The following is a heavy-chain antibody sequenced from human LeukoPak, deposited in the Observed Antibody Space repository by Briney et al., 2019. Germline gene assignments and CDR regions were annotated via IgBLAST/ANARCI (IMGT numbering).Heavy chain of an antibody. CDR3: ARSAAAGRIVATFGY. CDR1: GFTLSDYA. D-gene: IGHD5-12*01. CDR2: ISEFSERT. V-gene: IGHV3-23*01. Sequence: GGSLRLSCAASGFTLSDYAMTWARQAPGKGLEYVSSISEFSERTYYADSVQGRFTISRDNSKNTLYLQMNSLRAEDTAVYYCARSAAAGRIVATFGYWGQGTLVIVSS. J-gene: IGHJ4*02.